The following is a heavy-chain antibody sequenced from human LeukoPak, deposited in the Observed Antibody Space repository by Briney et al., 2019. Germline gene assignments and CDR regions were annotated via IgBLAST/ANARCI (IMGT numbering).Heavy chain of an antibody. J-gene: IGHJ6*03. CDR2: IYYSGST. Sequence: KPSETLSLTCAVSGYSISSGYYWGWIRPPPGKGLEWIGYIYYSGSTNYNPSLKSRVTISVDTSKNQFSLKLSSVTAADTAVYYCARGGDCSSTSCYGNDYYYYYYMDVWGKGTTVTVSS. CDR3: ARGGDCSSTSCYGNDYYYYYYMDV. V-gene: IGHV4-61*01. D-gene: IGHD2-2*01. CDR1: GYSISSGYY.